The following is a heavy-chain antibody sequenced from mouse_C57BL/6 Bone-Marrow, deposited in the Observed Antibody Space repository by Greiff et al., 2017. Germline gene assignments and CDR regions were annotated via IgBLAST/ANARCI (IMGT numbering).Heavy chain of an antibody. D-gene: IGHD4-1*02. V-gene: IGHV1-75*01. Sequence: QVQLQQSGPELVKPGASVKISCKASGYTFTDYYINWVKQRPGQGLEWIGWIFPGSGSTYYNEKFKGKATLTVDKSSSTAYMLLSSLTSEDSAVYFCAGQLGRSSFYYFDYWGQGTTLTVSS. J-gene: IGHJ2*01. CDR3: AGQLGRSSFYYFDY. CDR2: IFPGSGST. CDR1: GYTFTDYY.